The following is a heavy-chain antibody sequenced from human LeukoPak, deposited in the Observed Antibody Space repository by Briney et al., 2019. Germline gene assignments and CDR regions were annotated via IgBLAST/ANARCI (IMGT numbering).Heavy chain of an antibody. CDR1: GYTFTSYY. Sequence: GSVKVSCKASGYTFTSYYMHWVRQAPGQGLEWMGIINPSGGSTSYAQKFQGRVTMTRDTSTSTVYMELSSLRSEDTAVYYCARGGDTYYYDSSGYFIYWGQGTLVTVSS. V-gene: IGHV1-46*01. J-gene: IGHJ4*02. CDR3: ARGGDTYYYDSSGYFIY. D-gene: IGHD3-22*01. CDR2: INPSGGST.